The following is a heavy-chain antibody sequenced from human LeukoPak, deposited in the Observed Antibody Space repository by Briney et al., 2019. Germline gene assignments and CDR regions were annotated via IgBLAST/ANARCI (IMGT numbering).Heavy chain of an antibody. CDR1: GFTSGFTFDDYA. CDR2: ITWNSGII. J-gene: IGHJ3*02. Sequence: PGRSERLSCTASGFTSGFTFDDYAMHWVRQAPGKGLEWVSGITWNSGIIVYADSVKGRFTISRDNAKNSLYLQMNSLRVEDMALYYCAKDYSASGDAFDIWGQGTMVTVSS. CDR3: AKDYSASGDAFDI. V-gene: IGHV3-9*03. D-gene: IGHD4-11*01.